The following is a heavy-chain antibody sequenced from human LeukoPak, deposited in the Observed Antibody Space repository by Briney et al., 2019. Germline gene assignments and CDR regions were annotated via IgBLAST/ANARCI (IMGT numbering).Heavy chain of an antibody. CDR1: GFTFSSYA. D-gene: IGHD1-14*01. J-gene: IGHJ6*02. CDR2: ISGSEGST. Sequence: PGGSLRLSCAASGFTFSSYAMSWVRQAPGKGLEWVSAISGSEGSTYYAGSVKGRFTISRDNSKNTLYLQMNSLRAEDTAVYYCAKGTGNYYYYGMDVWGQGTTVTVSS. V-gene: IGHV3-23*01. CDR3: AKGTGNYYYYGMDV.